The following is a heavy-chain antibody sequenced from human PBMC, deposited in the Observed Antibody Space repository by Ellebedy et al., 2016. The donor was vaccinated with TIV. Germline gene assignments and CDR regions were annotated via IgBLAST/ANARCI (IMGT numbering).Heavy chain of an antibody. V-gene: IGHV3-7*01. CDR2: VNEDGSEE. D-gene: IGHD6-13*01. J-gene: IGHJ4*02. Sequence: GESLKISCAASGFTFSSYAMNWVRLAPGKGLEWVANVNEDGSEEHYVDSVKGRFTISRDNDKNSLYLHMDSLRAEDTAIYYCARSSSSWYFWGQGTLVTVSS. CDR3: ARSSSSWYF. CDR1: GFTFSSYA.